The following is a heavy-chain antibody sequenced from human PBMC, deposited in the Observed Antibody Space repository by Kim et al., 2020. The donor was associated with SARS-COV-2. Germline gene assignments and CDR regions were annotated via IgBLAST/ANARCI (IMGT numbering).Heavy chain of an antibody. CDR1: GFTFSSYS. CDR3: ANLYMALMTTVGRPARNYYYGMDV. J-gene: IGHJ6*02. D-gene: IGHD4-17*01. V-gene: IGHV3-21*01. CDR2: ISSSSSYI. Sequence: GGSLRLSCAASGFTFSSYSMNWVRQAPGKGLEWVSSISSSSSYIYYADSVKGRFTISRDNAKNSLYLQMNSLRAEDTAVYYCANLYMALMTTVGRPARNYYYGMDVWGQGTTVTVSS.